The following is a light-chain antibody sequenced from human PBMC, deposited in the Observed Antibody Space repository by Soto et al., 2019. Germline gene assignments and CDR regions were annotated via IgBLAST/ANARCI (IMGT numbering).Light chain of an antibody. Sequence: QSALTQPASVSGSPGQSITISCTGTSSGVGSYNLVSWYQQHPGKAPKVMIYEVSKRPSGVSNRFSGSKSGNTASLTISGLQAEDEADYYCCSYAGSSTYVFGTGTKLTVL. CDR3: CSYAGSSTYV. CDR1: SSGVGSYNL. V-gene: IGLV2-23*02. J-gene: IGLJ1*01. CDR2: EVS.